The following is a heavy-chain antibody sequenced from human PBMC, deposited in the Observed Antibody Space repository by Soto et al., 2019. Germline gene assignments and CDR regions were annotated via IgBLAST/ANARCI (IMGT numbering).Heavy chain of an antibody. CDR1: GFDFSTYW. Sequence: EAQLVESGGGLVQPGGSLRVSCAASGFDFSTYWMHWVRQVPGKGLEWVSRIDDDGSSTRYADSVKGRFTISRDNSKNIVYLEMNSLTAEYTAVYYCARRLELPLGASHYYYGMDVWGQGTTVTVSS. D-gene: IGHD1-7*01. V-gene: IGHV3-74*01. CDR2: IDDDGSST. CDR3: ARRLELPLGASHYYYGMDV. J-gene: IGHJ6*02.